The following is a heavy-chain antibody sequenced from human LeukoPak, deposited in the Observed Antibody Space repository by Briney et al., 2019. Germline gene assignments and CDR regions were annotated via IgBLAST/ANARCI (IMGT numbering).Heavy chain of an antibody. J-gene: IGHJ4*02. CDR2: IYPGDSDT. V-gene: IGHV5-51*01. CDR3: ARQDSGSSKALAY. D-gene: IGHD1-26*01. CDR1: GYSFTIYW. Sequence: GESLKISCKGSGYSFTIYWIGWVRQMPGKGLEWMGIIYPGDSDTRYTPSFQGQVTISADESISTAYLQWSSLKASDTAMYYCARQDSGSSKALAYWGQGTLVTVSS.